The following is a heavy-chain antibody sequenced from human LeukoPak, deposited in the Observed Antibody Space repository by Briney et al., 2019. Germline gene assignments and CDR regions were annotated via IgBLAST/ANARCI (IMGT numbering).Heavy chain of an antibody. CDR1: GYTFTSYG. Sequence: ASVEVSCKASGYTFTSYGISWVRQAPGQGLEWMGWISAYNGNTNYAQKLQGRVTMTTDTSTSTAYMELRSLRSDDTAVYYCAREGDIVVVPAALDYWGQGTLVTVSS. V-gene: IGHV1-18*01. CDR2: ISAYNGNT. D-gene: IGHD2-2*01. CDR3: AREGDIVVVPAALDY. J-gene: IGHJ4*02.